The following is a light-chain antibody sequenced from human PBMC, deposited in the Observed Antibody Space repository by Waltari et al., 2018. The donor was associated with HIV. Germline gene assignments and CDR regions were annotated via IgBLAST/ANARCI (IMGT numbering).Light chain of an antibody. J-gene: IGKJ3*01. V-gene: IGKV4-1*01. CDR3: QRYHRIPFT. CDR1: QGVLNNPNNKND. Sequence: DIVMTQSPDSLAVSLGERATINCKSSQGVLNNPNNKNDVGWYQQKAGQLPRVLIYWASTRESGVPDRFSGTGAGTDVSLTISSLQAEDVAVYYCQRYHRIPFTFGPGTKVGIK. CDR2: WAS.